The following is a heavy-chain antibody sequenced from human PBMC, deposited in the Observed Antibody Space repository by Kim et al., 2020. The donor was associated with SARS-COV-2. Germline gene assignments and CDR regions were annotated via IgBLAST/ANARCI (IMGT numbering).Heavy chain of an antibody. V-gene: IGHV4-31*03. CDR2: IYYSGNT. CDR3: ARAGLAVIRSDP. Sequence: SETLSLTCTVSGGSISSGCYYWSWLRQHPGKGLEWIGYIYYSGNTYYNPSLKSRVTISVDTSKNHFSLKLSSVPAADTAEYYCARAGLAVIRSDPWDPGTLIVVSA. D-gene: IGHD2-2*01. J-gene: IGHJ5*01. CDR1: GGSISSGCYY.